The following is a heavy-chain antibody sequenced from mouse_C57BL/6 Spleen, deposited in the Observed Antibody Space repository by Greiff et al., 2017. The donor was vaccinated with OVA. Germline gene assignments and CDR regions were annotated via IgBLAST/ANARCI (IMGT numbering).Heavy chain of an antibody. J-gene: IGHJ2*01. D-gene: IGHD2-3*01. CDR3: ASQVDGYYPPDY. Sequence: VQLQQSGPELVKPGASVKISCKASGYTFTDYYINWVKQRPGQGLEWIGWIFPGSGSTYYNEKFKGKATLTVDKSSSTAYMLLSSLTSEDSAVYVCASQVDGYYPPDYWGQGTTLTVSS. V-gene: IGHV1-75*01. CDR1: GYTFTDYY. CDR2: IFPGSGST.